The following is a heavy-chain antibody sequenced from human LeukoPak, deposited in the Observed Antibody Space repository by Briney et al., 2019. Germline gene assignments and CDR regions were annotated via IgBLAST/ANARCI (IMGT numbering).Heavy chain of an antibody. D-gene: IGHD2-15*01. V-gene: IGHV3-30*02. CDR1: GFTFRSHA. CDR2: IWYDGSNK. J-gene: IGHJ4*02. Sequence: GGSLRLSCATSGFTFRSHAMHWVRQAPGKGLEWVAFIWYDGSNKYYADSVKGRFTISRDNSRNTLFLQMNSLRAEDTAVYYCATDRATQYFDYWGQGTLVSVSS. CDR3: ATDRATQYFDY.